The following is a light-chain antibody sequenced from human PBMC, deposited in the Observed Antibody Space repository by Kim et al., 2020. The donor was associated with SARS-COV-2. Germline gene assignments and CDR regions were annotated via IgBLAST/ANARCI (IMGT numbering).Light chain of an antibody. CDR1: SGHSSYA. Sequence: SVQLTFTLSSGHSSYAIAWHPQHPEKGPRYLMNLNSDGSHSKGDGIPDRFSGSRSGAARYLTISRLQSEDEADYYCQTWGTGIRVFGGGTQLTVL. V-gene: IGLV4-69*01. J-gene: IGLJ3*02. CDR3: QTWGTGIRV. CDR2: LNSDGSH.